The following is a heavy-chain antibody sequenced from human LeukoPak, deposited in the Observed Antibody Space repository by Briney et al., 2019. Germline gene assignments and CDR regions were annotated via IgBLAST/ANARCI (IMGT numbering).Heavy chain of an antibody. J-gene: IGHJ4*02. CDR1: GFTFSSYG. CDR3: ARAEGYSYSFYFVY. V-gene: IGHV3-30*03. D-gene: IGHD5-18*01. CDR2: ISYDGNNK. Sequence: GRSLRLSCAASGFTFSSYGMHWVRQAPGKGLEWVAVISYDGNNKYYADSVKGRFTVSRDNAKNSLYLQMNSLRAEDTAVYFCARAEGYSYSFYFVYWGQGTLVTVSS.